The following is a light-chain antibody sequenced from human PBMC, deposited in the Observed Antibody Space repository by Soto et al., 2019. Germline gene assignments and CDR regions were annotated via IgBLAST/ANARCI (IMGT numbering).Light chain of an antibody. CDR2: DAS. CDR3: QQRSSWPST. CDR1: QSVSSY. V-gene: IGKV3-11*01. J-gene: IGKJ4*01. Sequence: EIVLTQSPVTLSLSPGERATLSCRASQSVSSYLAWYQQKPGQAPRLLIYDASNMATGIPARFSGSGSGTDFTLTISSLEPEDFAVYSCQQRSSWPSTFGGGTKVEIK.